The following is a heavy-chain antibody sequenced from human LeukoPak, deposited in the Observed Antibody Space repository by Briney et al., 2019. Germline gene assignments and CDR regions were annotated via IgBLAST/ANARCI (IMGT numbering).Heavy chain of an antibody. CDR2: INPNSGGT. Sequence: GASVKVSCKASGYTFTGYYMHWVRQAPGQGLEWMGWINPNSGGTNYAQKFQGWVTMTRDTSISTAYMELSRLRSDDTAVYYCARGAHSSSWPQPDYWGQGTLVTVSS. CDR3: ARGAHSSSWPQPDY. V-gene: IGHV1-2*04. D-gene: IGHD6-13*01. J-gene: IGHJ4*02. CDR1: GYTFTGYY.